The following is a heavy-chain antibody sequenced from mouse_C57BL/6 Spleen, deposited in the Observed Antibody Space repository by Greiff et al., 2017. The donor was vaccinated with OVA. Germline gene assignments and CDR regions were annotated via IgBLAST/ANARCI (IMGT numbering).Heavy chain of an antibody. V-gene: IGHV1-64*01. CDR3: ARTSITTVVADE. CDR1: GYTFTSYW. CDR2: IHPSSGST. J-gene: IGHJ2*01. Sequence: QVQLQQPGAELVKPGASVKLSCKASGYTFTSYWMHWVKQRPGQGLEWIGMIHPSSGSTNYNEKFKSKATLTVDKSSSTAYMQLSSLTSEDSAVYYCARTSITTVVADERGQGTTRTVSS. D-gene: IGHD1-1*01.